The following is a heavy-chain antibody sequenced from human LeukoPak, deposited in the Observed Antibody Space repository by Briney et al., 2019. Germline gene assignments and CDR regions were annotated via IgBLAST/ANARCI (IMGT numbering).Heavy chain of an antibody. CDR3: ASRYSSGWYSYYYYYGMDV. D-gene: IGHD6-19*01. J-gene: IGHJ6*02. V-gene: IGHV4-4*02. CDR2: IYHSGST. Sequence: SGTLSLTCAVSGGSISSSNWWSWVRQPPGKRLEWIGEIYHSGSTNYNPSLKSRVTISVDKSKNQFSQKLSSVTAADTAVYYCASRYSSGWYSYYYYYGMDVWGQGTTVTVSS. CDR1: GGSISSSNW.